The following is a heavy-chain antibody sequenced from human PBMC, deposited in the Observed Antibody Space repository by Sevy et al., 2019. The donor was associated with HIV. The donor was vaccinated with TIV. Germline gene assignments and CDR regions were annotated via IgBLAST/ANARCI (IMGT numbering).Heavy chain of an antibody. Sequence: SETLSLTCSVSAGSLTSEAYYWSWIRQHPGKGLEWIGYIYHSGTTYYNPSLKSRVTMSIDTSKEYFSLNLSSVTAADTAVYYGVSHYDTSGYYFDYWGQGTLVTVSS. J-gene: IGHJ4*02. V-gene: IGHV4-31*03. CDR3: VSHYDTSGYYFDY. D-gene: IGHD3-22*01. CDR1: AGSLTSEAYY. CDR2: IYHSGTT.